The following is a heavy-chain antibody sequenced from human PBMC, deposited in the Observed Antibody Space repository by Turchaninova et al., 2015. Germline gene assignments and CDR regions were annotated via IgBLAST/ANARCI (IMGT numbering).Heavy chain of an antibody. J-gene: IGHJ4*02. CDR3: ARGVTITRYQFLLNFDY. Sequence: GAEVKKPGASVKVSCKASGYTCTNYYMHWVRQAPGQGLEWMGLINPSVSTTTYALKFQGRVTMTRDTSTRTVYMELSNLRSEDTAVFYCARGVTITRYQFLLNFDYWGQGTLVTVSS. CDR1: GYTCTNYY. D-gene: IGHD1-14*01. CDR2: INPSVSTT. V-gene: IGHV1-46*01.